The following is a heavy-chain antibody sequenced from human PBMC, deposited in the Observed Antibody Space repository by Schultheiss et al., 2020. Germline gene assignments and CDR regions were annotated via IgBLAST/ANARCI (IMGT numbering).Heavy chain of an antibody. CDR1: GFTFSSCA. CDR2: ISGGSEST. D-gene: IGHD4-17*01. V-gene: IGHV3-21*01. CDR3: ARDYGDYDPYFDY. J-gene: IGHJ4*02. Sequence: GGSLRLSCVASGFTFSSCAMNWVRQAPGKGLEWVSTISGGSESTYYADLVKGRFTISRDNAKNSLYLQMNSLRAEDTAVYYCARDYGDYDPYFDYWGQGTLVTVSS.